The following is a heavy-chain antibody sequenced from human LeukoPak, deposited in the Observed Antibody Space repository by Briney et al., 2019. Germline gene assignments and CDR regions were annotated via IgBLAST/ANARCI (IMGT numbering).Heavy chain of an antibody. CDR2: IYSGGST. CDR1: GFTVSSNY. J-gene: IGHJ4*02. D-gene: IGHD6-13*01. Sequence: GGSLRLSCAASGFTVSSNYMSWVRQAPGKGLEWVSVIYSGGSTYYADSVKGRFTISRDNAKNSLYLQMNSLRAEDTAVYYCARDLAAAIAAATIDYWGQGTLVTVSS. CDR3: ARDLAAAIAAATIDY. V-gene: IGHV3-53*01.